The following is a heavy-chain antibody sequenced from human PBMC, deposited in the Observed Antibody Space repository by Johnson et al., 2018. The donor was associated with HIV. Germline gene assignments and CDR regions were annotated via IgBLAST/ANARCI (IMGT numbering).Heavy chain of an antibody. Sequence: QVQLVESGGGVVQPGRSLRLSCAASGFTFSSYAMHWVRQAPGKGLEWVAVISYDGSNKYYADSVKGRFTISRDNSKNTLYLQMNSLRAEDTAVYYCARGGYSGYDPAGPNAFYIWGQGTMVTVSS. D-gene: IGHD5-12*01. CDR3: ARGGYSGYDPAGPNAFYI. CDR2: ISYDGSNK. V-gene: IGHV3-30-3*01. J-gene: IGHJ3*02. CDR1: GFTFSSYA.